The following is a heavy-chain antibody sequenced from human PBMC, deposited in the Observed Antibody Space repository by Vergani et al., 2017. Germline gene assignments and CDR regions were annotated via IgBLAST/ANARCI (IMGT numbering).Heavy chain of an antibody. V-gene: IGHV3-30*03. CDR2: ISYDGTQK. D-gene: IGHD3-16*01. CDR3: AAKSYGTHGGQIGYFRE. J-gene: IGHJ1*01. Sequence: QVHLVESGGGVVKPGRSLRLSCVVSGFTSSYYGMHWVRPAPGKRLEWGAVISYDGTQKYDADSVKGRFTISRDNSKSTRYLQMNSLRTEDAAVYYCAAKSYGTHGGQIGYFREWGQGTLVTVSS. CDR1: GFTSSYYG.